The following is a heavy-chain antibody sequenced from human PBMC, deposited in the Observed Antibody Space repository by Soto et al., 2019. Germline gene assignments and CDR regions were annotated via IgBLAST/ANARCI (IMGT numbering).Heavy chain of an antibody. CDR1: GFTFSSYW. CDR2: INSDGSST. V-gene: IGHV3-74*01. J-gene: IGHJ6*02. Sequence: PGGSLRLSCAASGFTFSSYWTHWVRQAPGKGLVWVSRINSDGSSTSYADSVKGRFTISRDNAKNTLYLQMNSLRAEDTAVYYCARQMGSGSYHYYCGMDVWGQGTTVTVSS. CDR3: ARQMGSGSYHYYCGMDV. D-gene: IGHD3-10*01.